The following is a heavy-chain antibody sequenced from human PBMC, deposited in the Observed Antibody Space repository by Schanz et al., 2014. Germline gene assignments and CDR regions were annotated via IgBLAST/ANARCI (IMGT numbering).Heavy chain of an antibody. Sequence: EVQLVESGGGLVQPGGSLRLSCAASGFTFSSYCINWVRQAPGKGLEWVANINQDGSEKYYVDSVKGRFTISRDNAKNSLYLQMNGLRAEDTAGYYCARDGAELYYFDDWGQGTLVTVSS. CDR2: INQDGSEK. CDR1: GFTFSSYC. CDR3: ARDGAELYYFDD. V-gene: IGHV3-7*01. J-gene: IGHJ4*02. D-gene: IGHD1-1*01.